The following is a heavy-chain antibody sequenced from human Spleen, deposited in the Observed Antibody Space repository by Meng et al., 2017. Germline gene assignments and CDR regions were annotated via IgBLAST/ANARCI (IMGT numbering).Heavy chain of an antibody. Sequence: QPQLQESGPGLVKPPEALSFTCCVSGGSISTSGYYWGWIRLPPGKGLEGIGSIGHCGITYYTPSLKSRVTVSIDTSKRQFSLKLTSVTAADTAVYYCVRSSGWVRTGFDPWGQGTLVTVSS. CDR2: IGHCGIT. V-gene: IGHV4-39*01. CDR3: VRSSGWVRTGFDP. CDR1: GGSISTSGYY. D-gene: IGHD6-19*01. J-gene: IGHJ5*02.